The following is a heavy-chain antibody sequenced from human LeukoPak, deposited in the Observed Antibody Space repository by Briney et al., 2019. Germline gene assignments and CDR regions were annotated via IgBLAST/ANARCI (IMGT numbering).Heavy chain of an antibody. D-gene: IGHD2-15*01. J-gene: IGHJ4*02. CDR1: GFTFSSYG. CDR3: AKQECSGGSCPLPY. V-gene: IGHV3-30*18. Sequence: GGSLRLSCAASGFTFSSYGMHWVRQAPGKGLEWVAVISYDGSNKYYADSVKGRFTISRDNSKNTLYLQMNSLRAEDTAVYCCAKQECSGGSCPLPYWGQGTLVTVSS. CDR2: ISYDGSNK.